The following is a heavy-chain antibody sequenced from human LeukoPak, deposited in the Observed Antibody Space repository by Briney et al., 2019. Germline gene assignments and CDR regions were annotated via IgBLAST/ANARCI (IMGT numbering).Heavy chain of an antibody. CDR1: GFTFSSYG. V-gene: IGHV3-33*01. J-gene: IGHJ4*02. CDR3: ARDHRPYYYGSGSNDY. Sequence: PGRSLRLSCAASGFTFSSYGMHWVRQAPGKGLEWVAVIWYDGSNKYYADSGKVRFTISRDNSKNQLYLQMNSLRAEDTAVYYCARDHRPYYYGSGSNDYWGQGTLVTVSS. D-gene: IGHD3-10*01. CDR2: IWYDGSNK.